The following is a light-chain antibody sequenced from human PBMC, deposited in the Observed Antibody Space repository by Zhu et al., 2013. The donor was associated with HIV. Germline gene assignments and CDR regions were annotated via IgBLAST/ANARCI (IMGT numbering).Light chain of an antibody. CDR2: EVS. Sequence: QSALTQPASVSGSPGQSITISCTGTSSDVGGYNHVSWYQQHPGKAPKLMIYEVSKRPSGVPARFSGSKSVNTASLTVSGLQAEDEADYFCSSYAGDNTLVFGGGTKLTVL. J-gene: IGLJ2*01. CDR3: SSYAGDNTLV. CDR1: SSDVGGYNH. V-gene: IGLV2-8*01.